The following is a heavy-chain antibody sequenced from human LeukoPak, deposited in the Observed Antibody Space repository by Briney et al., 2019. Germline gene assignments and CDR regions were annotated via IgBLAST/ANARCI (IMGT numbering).Heavy chain of an antibody. CDR2: IWYDGSNK. V-gene: IGHV3-33*01. Sequence: GGSLRLSCGASGFTFSRYGMHWVRQAPGKGLEWVAIIWYDGSNKYYADSVKGRFTISRDNAKSTLYLQMNSLRAEDTAVYYCARGGLAAASDYWGQGTLVTVSS. J-gene: IGHJ4*02. D-gene: IGHD6-13*01. CDR1: GFTFSRYG. CDR3: ARGGLAAASDY.